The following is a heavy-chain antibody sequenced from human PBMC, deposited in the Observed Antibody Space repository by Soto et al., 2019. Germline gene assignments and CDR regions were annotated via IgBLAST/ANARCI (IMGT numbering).Heavy chain of an antibody. Sequence: GESLKISCNASGYSFPDYWIAWVRQMPGKGLEWMGIIYPGDSDARYSPSFQGQVTIPVHKSVSTAYLQWNSLKASDTAMYYCARLLNAARVTDPDYWGQGTLVTVSS. J-gene: IGHJ4*02. CDR3: ARLLNAARVTDPDY. V-gene: IGHV5-51*01. D-gene: IGHD2-21*02. CDR1: GYSFPDYW. CDR2: IYPGDSDA.